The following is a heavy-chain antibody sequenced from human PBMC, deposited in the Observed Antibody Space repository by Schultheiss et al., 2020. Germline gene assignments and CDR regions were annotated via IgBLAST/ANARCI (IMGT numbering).Heavy chain of an antibody. Sequence: GASLRLSCAASGFTFTNYAMTWVRQAPGKGLEWVSTISGSGGSTYYADSVRGRFTISRDNSRNTLYLQMNSLRAEDTAVYYCTCGDFAPARTGYWGQGTLVTVSS. J-gene: IGHJ4*02. V-gene: IGHV3-23*01. CDR2: ISGSGGST. D-gene: IGHD2-21*02. CDR1: GFTFTNYA. CDR3: TCGDFAPARTGY.